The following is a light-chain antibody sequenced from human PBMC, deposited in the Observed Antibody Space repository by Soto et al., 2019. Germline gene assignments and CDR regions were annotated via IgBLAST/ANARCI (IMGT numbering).Light chain of an antibody. CDR3: KQYKEWPTFT. V-gene: IGKV3-15*01. J-gene: IGKJ5*01. CDR1: QSVSNN. Sequence: EIVWTQSPGTLSLSPGERATLSCRASQSVSNNYLAWYQQKPGQAPSLLILGASTRATGVPARFSGSGSGTEFTPSISSLQSEDFAVYYCKQYKEWPTFTFGQGTRLEIK. CDR2: GAS.